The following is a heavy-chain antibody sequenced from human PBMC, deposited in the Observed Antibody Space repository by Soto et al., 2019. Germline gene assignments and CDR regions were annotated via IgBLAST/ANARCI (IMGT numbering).Heavy chain of an antibody. J-gene: IGHJ4*02. CDR2: IYWDDDQ. Sequence: QITLKESGPTLVKPTQTLTLTCTFSGFSLSTSGVGVGWIRQPPGKALEWLAVIYWDDDQRYSPSLKNRLTITKDTSKNQVVLAMTDMDPVDTGTYYCARRRIYNGYDSWGQGNLVTVSS. CDR3: ARRRIYNGYDS. CDR1: GFSLSTSGVG. D-gene: IGHD5-12*01. V-gene: IGHV2-5*02.